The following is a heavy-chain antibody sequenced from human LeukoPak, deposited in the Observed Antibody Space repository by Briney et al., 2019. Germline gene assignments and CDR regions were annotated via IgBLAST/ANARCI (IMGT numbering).Heavy chain of an antibody. D-gene: IGHD4-4*01. Sequence: SETLSLTCAVYGGSFSGYYWSWIRQPPGKGLEWIGEINHSGSTNYNPSLKSRVTISVDTSKNQFSLKLSSVTAADTAVYYCARYYYSNLDYWGQGTLVTVFS. CDR1: GGSFSGYY. V-gene: IGHV4-34*01. J-gene: IGHJ4*02. CDR2: INHSGST. CDR3: ARYYYSNLDY.